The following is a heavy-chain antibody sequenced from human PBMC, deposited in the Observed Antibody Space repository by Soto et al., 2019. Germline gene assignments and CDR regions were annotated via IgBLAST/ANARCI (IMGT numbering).Heavy chain of an antibody. CDR2: ISAYDGNT. J-gene: IGHJ4*02. CDR3: ARDVAVGLFPY. V-gene: IGHV1-18*01. D-gene: IGHD1-26*01. Sequence: QVQLVQSGAEVKKPGASVKVYCKASGYTFTSYGISWVRQAPGRGLEWMGWISAYDGNTNHAQKLQGRVTMPPDTSTSTAYMELTTLRSCDTAVYYCARDVAVGLFPYWCPGTLVTVS. CDR1: GYTFTSYG.